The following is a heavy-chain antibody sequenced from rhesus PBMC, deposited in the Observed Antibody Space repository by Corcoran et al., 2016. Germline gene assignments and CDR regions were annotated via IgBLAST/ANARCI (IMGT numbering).Heavy chain of an antibody. CDR1: GFPISTTGTG. J-gene: IGHJ4*01. CDR3: ARVKRSTGDIYYFDY. CDR2: IYWNDSK. Sequence: QVTLKESGPALVKPTQTLTLTCTFSGFPISTTGTGVGWNRQPPGKALEWLASIYWNDSKYYSTALKSRLTISEYTSKNHGVLTMTNMDPVDTATYYCARVKRSTGDIYYFDYWGQGVLVTVSS. V-gene: IGHV2-95*01. D-gene: IGHD2-21*01.